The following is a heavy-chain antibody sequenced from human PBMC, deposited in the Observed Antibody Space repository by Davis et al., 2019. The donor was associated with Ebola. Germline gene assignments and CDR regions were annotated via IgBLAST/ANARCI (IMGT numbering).Heavy chain of an antibody. J-gene: IGHJ4*02. D-gene: IGHD3-10*01. CDR2: ISTHKGDT. Sequence: ASVKVSCKASGYSFIGYGITWVRQAPGQGLEWVGWISTHKGDTNYVQNLRGRVTLTTDTFTSTAYMELRGLTSDDTAVYYCARGGGSTQSGIDYWGQGTLVTVSS. CDR3: ARGGGSTQSGIDY. CDR1: GYSFIGYG. V-gene: IGHV1-18*01.